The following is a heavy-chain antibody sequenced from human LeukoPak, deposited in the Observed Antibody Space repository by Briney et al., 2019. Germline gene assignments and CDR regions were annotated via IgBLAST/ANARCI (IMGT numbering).Heavy chain of an antibody. Sequence: PSETLSLTCTVSGGSITSYNWNWIRQPPGKGLEWIGFIYYSGKTNYNPSLKSRVTISVDTSKSQFSLKLSSVAAADKAVYYCAREGDRSAWGDAFDIWGQGTMVTVSS. D-gene: IGHD2-15*01. J-gene: IGHJ3*02. CDR3: AREGDRSAWGDAFDI. V-gene: IGHV4-59*01. CDR1: GGSITSYN. CDR2: IYYSGKT.